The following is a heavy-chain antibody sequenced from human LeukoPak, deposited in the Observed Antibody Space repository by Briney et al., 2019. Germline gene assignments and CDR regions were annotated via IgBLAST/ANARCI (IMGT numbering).Heavy chain of an antibody. D-gene: IGHD6-13*01. V-gene: IGHV3-23*01. J-gene: IGHJ4*02. CDR3: AKDQSSSLPKTYYFDY. CDR2: ISVSGYST. Sequence: GGSLRLSCAASGFTFSSYAMSWVRQAPGKGLEWVSAISVSGYSTYYADSVKGRFTISRDNSKNTLYLQMNSLRAEDTAVYYCAKDQSSSLPKTYYFDYWGQGTLVTVSS. CDR1: GFTFSSYA.